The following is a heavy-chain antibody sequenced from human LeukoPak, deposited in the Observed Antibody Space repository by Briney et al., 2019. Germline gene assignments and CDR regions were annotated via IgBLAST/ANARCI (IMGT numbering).Heavy chain of an antibody. D-gene: IGHD6-6*01. CDR2: INHSGST. CDR3: ARVAARRPLDY. Sequence: SETLSLTCAVYGGSFSGYYWSWIRQPPGKGLEWIGEINHSGSTNYNPSRKSRVTISVDTSKNQFSLKLSSVTAADTAVYYCARVAARRPLDYWGQGTLVTVSS. J-gene: IGHJ4*02. CDR1: GGSFSGYY. V-gene: IGHV4-34*01.